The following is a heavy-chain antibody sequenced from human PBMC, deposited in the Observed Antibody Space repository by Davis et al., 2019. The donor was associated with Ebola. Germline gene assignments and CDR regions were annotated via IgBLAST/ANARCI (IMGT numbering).Heavy chain of an antibody. CDR1: GYTFTTYD. CDR3: ARVGYFDWLTRWNYYGMDV. V-gene: IGHV1-8*01. J-gene: IGHJ6*02. Sequence: AASVKVSCKASGYTFTTYDIHWVRQATGQGLEWMGWMNPNSEHTGYAQKFQGRVTMTRSTSISTAYMELSSLRSEDTAVYYCARVGYFDWLTRWNYYGMDVWGQGTTVTVSS. D-gene: IGHD3-9*01. CDR2: MNPNSEHT.